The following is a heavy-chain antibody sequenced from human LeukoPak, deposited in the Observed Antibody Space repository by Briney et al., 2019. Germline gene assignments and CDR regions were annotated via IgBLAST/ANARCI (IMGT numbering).Heavy chain of an antibody. CDR3: ARAGDGILWFGESPGAFDI. CDR1: GGSISSYY. D-gene: IGHD3-10*01. V-gene: IGHV4-59*01. J-gene: IGHJ3*02. Sequence: PSETLSLTCTVSGGSISSYYWSWIRQPPGKGLEWIGYIYYSGSTNYNPSLKSRFTISVDTSKNQFSLKLSSVTAADTAVYYCARAGDGILWFGESPGAFDIWGQGTMVTVSS. CDR2: IYYSGST.